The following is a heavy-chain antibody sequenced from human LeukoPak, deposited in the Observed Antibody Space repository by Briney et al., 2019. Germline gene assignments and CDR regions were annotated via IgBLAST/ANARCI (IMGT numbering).Heavy chain of an antibody. D-gene: IGHD3-22*01. CDR3: ARDLEDYYDSSGYSH. CDR2: IPYDGSNK. J-gene: IGHJ4*02. Sequence: GGSLRLSCAASGFAFSRHGIHWVRQAPGKGLEWVAFIPYDGSNKFYADSVKGRFTISRDNSKNTLYLQMNSLRAEDTAVYYCARDLEDYYDSSGYSHWGQGTLVTVSS. CDR1: GFAFSRHG. V-gene: IGHV3-30*02.